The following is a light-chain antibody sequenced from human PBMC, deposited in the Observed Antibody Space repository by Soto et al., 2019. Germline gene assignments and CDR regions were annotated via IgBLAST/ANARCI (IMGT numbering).Light chain of an antibody. CDR3: SSYTTSSSLYV. V-gene: IGLV2-14*01. Sequence: QSALTQPASVSGSPGQSITISCTGTSSDVGYYNYVSWYQQHPGKAPQLIIFQVTNRASGISARFSGSKSGDTASLTISGLQAEDEADYYCSSYTTSSSLYVFGTGTKVTV. J-gene: IGLJ1*01. CDR1: SSDVGYYNY. CDR2: QVT.